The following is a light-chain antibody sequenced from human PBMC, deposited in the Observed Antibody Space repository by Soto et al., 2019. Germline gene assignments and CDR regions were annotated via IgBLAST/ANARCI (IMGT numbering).Light chain of an antibody. CDR1: SSSIGAGYE. CDR3: QSYDLSLRNYV. V-gene: IGLV1-40*01. Sequence: QSVLTQPPSVSGAPGQRVTISCSGTSSSIGAGYEVHWYHQLPGTAPKLVVYGDNNRPSGVPDQFSGPKSGTSASLAIIRLQAEDEGDYYCQSYDLSLRNYVFGSGTKVTVL. J-gene: IGLJ1*01. CDR2: GDN.